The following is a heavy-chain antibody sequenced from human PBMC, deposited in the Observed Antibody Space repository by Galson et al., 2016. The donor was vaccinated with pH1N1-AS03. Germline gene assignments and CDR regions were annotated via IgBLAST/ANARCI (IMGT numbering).Heavy chain of an antibody. CDR3: AHSRVTVEASGAFDV. CDR1: GFSLTTMREG. D-gene: IGHD1-26*01. CDR2: IYWNEDK. J-gene: IGHJ3*01. Sequence: PALVKPTQTLTLTCTVTGFSLTTMREGVGWIRQPPGKALEWLALIYWNEDKRFSQSLKNRLTITKDNSKNDVVLTMTNMDPADTGTYYCAHSRVTVEASGAFDVWGQGTTVTVSS. V-gene: IGHV2-5*01.